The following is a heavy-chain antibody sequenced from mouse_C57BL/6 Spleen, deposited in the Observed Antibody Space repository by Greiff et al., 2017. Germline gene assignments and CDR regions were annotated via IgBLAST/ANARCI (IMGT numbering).Heavy chain of an antibody. D-gene: IGHD2-1*01. CDR2: IHPNSGST. J-gene: IGHJ2*01. V-gene: IGHV1-64*01. CDR3: AIIYYGNYAFDY. Sequence: VKLQQPGAELVKPGASVKLSCKASGYTFTSYWMHWVKQRPGQGLEWIGMIHPNSGSTNYNEKFKSKATLTVDKSSSTAYMQLSSLTSEDSAVYYCAIIYYGNYAFDYWGQGTTLTVSS. CDR1: GYTFTSYW.